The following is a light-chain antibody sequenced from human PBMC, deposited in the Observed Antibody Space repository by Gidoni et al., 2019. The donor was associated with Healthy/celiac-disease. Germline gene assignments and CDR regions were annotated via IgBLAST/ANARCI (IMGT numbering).Light chain of an antibody. J-gene: IGLJ2*01. CDR1: SSDVGGYNY. V-gene: IGLV2-14*01. CDR2: EVS. Sequence: QSALTQPASVSRSPGQSITISCTGTSSDVGGYNYVSWYQQHPGKAPKLMIYEVSNRPSGVSNRFSGSKSGNTASLTISGLQAEDEADYYCSSYTSSSTLVVFGGGTKLT. CDR3: SSYTSSSTLVV.